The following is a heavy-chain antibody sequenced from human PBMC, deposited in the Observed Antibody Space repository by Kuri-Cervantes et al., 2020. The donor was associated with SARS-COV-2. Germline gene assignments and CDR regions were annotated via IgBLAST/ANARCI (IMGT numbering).Heavy chain of an antibody. D-gene: IGHD3-22*01. CDR2: ISSSSSTI. V-gene: IGHV3-48*02. J-gene: IGHJ6*02. CDR3: ARETYYYDSSGYYYLYGMDV. CDR1: GFTFSSYS. Sequence: LSLTCAAFGFTFSSYSMNWVRQAPGKGLEWVSYISSSSSTIYYADSVKGRFTISRDNAKNSLYLQMNSLRDEDTAVYYCARETYYYDSSGYYYLYGMDVWGQGTTVTVSS.